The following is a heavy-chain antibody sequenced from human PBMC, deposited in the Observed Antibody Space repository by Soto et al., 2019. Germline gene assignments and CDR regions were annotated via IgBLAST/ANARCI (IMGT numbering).Heavy chain of an antibody. CDR2: ISAYTGNT. Sequence: QVQLVQSGAEVKKPGASVKVSCKASGYTFTSYGISWVRQAPGQGLEWMGGISAYTGNTNYAQKLQGRVTMTPDTSTSTAYRELRSLRSDDTAVYYCARDRPWLVSPRRQDAFDIWGQGTMVTVSS. CDR3: ARDRPWLVSPRRQDAFDI. J-gene: IGHJ3*02. D-gene: IGHD6-19*01. CDR1: GYTFTSYG. V-gene: IGHV1-18*01.